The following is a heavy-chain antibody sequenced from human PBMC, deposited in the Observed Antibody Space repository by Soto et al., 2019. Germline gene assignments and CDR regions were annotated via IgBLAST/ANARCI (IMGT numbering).Heavy chain of an antibody. CDR2: IFYSGST. CDR1: GGSISGHY. D-gene: IGHD6-19*01. V-gene: IGHV4-59*11. J-gene: IGHJ4*02. Sequence: SETLSLTCSVSGGSISGHYWTWIRQSPGKGLEWIGYIFYSGSTNYNPSLKSRVTISVDTSKNQFSLKMSSVTAADTAVYYCARVGSSGWSPDYWGRGTVVTVSS. CDR3: ARVGSSGWSPDY.